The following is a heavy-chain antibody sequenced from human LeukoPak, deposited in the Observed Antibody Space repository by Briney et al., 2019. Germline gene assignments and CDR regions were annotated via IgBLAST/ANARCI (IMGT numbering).Heavy chain of an antibody. CDR1: GFTFRSHG. CDR3: ARDPAYVWGSYRTGVFDY. V-gene: IGHV3-33*08. D-gene: IGHD3-16*02. CDR2: IWYDGSNK. J-gene: IGHJ4*02. Sequence: GGSLRLSCAASGFTFRSHGMHWVRQAPGKGLEWLALIWYDGSNKYYADSVKGRFTISRDNSKNTLYLQMNSLRAEDTAVYYCARDPAYVWGSYRTGVFDYWGQGTLVTVSS.